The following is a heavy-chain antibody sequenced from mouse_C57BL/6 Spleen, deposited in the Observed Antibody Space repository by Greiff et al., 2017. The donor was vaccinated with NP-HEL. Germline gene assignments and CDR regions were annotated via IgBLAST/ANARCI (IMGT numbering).Heavy chain of an antibody. CDR3: ARKIYDYEFAY. D-gene: IGHD2-4*01. CDR1: GFSLTSYG. Sequence: QVQLKQSGPGLVQPSQSLSITCTVSGFSLTSYGVHWVRQSPGKGLEWLGVIWSGGSTDYNAAFISRLSISKDNSKSQVFFKMNRLQADDTAIYNCARKIYDYEFAYWGQEALVTVSA. CDR2: IWSGGST. J-gene: IGHJ3*01. V-gene: IGHV2-2*01.